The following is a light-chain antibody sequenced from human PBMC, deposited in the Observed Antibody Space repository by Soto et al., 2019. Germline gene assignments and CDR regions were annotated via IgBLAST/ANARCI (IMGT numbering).Light chain of an antibody. Sequence: EIVLTQSPATLSLSPGERATLSCRASQSVGSYFAWYQQKPGQAPRLLIHDASNRATGIPARCSGSGSGTAFTLTSSRLEADDFAVYYCQQRGNWPVTFGQGTRVDIK. V-gene: IGKV3-11*01. CDR1: QSVGSY. CDR2: DAS. J-gene: IGKJ1*01. CDR3: QQRGNWPVT.